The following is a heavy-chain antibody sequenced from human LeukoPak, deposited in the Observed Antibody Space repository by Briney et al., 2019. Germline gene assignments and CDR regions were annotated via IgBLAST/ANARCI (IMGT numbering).Heavy chain of an antibody. V-gene: IGHV3-30*18. CDR3: VKSPYSSAWLHYY. J-gene: IGHJ4*02. Sequence: GGSLRLSCAASGFTFSSYGMHWVRQAPGKGLEWVAVISYDGSNKYYADSVKGRFTISRDNSKNTLYLQLNSLRAEDTAVYYCVKSPYSSAWLHYYWGQGTLVTVSS. CDR2: ISYDGSNK. D-gene: IGHD6-19*01. CDR1: GFTFSSYG.